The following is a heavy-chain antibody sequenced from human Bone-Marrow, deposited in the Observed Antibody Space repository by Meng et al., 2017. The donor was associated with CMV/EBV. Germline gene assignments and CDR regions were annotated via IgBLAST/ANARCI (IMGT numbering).Heavy chain of an antibody. D-gene: IGHD3-10*01. Sequence: ASVKVSCKVSGYTLTELSMHWVRQAPGKGLEWMGGFDPEDGETIYAQKFQGRVTITADKSTSTAYMELSSLRSEDTAVYYCARESSPPLGAPTYYYYYGMDVWGQGTTVTVSS. J-gene: IGHJ6*02. CDR2: FDPEDGET. CDR3: ARESSPPLGAPTYYYYYGMDV. CDR1: GYTLTELS. V-gene: IGHV1-24*01.